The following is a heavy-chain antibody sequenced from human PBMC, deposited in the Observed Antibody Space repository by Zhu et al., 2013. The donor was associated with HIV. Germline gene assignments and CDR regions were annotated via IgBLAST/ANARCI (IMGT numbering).Heavy chain of an antibody. J-gene: IGHJ5*02. CDR3: IRRAFYYDRSWFDP. CDR1: GGTFSNYT. CDR2: IIPIFGSA. D-gene: IGHD3-22*01. V-gene: IGHV1-69*01. Sequence: QVQLVQSGAEVKKPGSSVKVSCKASGGTFSNYTITWVRQAPGQGPEWMGGIIPIFGSANYAQRFQGRVTITADESTRTAYMELSTLRSEDTAVYYCIRRAFYYDRSWFDPWGQGNPGSPSP.